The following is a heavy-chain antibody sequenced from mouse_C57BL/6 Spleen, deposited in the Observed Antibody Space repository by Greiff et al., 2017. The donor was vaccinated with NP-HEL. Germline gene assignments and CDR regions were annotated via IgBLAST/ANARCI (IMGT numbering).Heavy chain of an antibody. V-gene: IGHV1-62-2*01. D-gene: IGHD2-5*01. J-gene: IGHJ1*03. CDR1: GYTFTEYT. CDR3: ARHEVPDYSNYEGYSDV. Sequence: QVQLKQSGAELVKPGASVKLSCKASGYTFTEYTIHWVKQRSGQGLEWIGWFYPGSGSIKYNEKFKDKATLTADKSSSTVYMELSRLKAEDAAVYFWARHEVPDYSNYEGYSDVWGTGTTVTVSS. CDR2: FYPGSGSI.